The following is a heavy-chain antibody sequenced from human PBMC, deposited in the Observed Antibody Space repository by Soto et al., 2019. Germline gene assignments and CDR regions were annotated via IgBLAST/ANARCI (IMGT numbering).Heavy chain of an antibody. CDR3: AKDLDTAMVRRRYYFDY. J-gene: IGHJ4*02. V-gene: IGHV3-23*01. CDR1: GFTFSSYA. D-gene: IGHD5-18*01. Sequence: EVQLLESGGGLVQPGGSLRLSCAASGFTFSSYAMSWVRQAPGKGLEWVSAISGSGGSTYYADSVKGRFTISRDNSKNTLYLQMNSLRAEDTAVYYCAKDLDTAMVRRRYYFDYWGQGTLVTVSS. CDR2: ISGSGGST.